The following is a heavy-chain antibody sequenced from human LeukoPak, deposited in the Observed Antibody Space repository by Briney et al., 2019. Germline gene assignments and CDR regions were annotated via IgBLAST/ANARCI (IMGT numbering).Heavy chain of an antibody. CDR2: IYHSGST. CDR1: GYSISSGYY. V-gene: IGHV4-38-2*02. Sequence: PSETLSLTCTVSGYSISSGYYWGWIRQPPGKGLEWIGSIYHSGSTYYNPSLKSRVTISVDTSKNQFSLKLSSVTAADTAVYYCASHQEVPSGYFDYWGQGTLVTVSS. J-gene: IGHJ4*02. D-gene: IGHD3-10*01. CDR3: ASHQEVPSGYFDY.